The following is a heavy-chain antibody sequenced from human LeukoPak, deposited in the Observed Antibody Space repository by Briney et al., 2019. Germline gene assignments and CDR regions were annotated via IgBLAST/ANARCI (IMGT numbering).Heavy chain of an antibody. CDR3: ARERVYCSGGSCYPYYGMDV. J-gene: IGHJ6*02. Sequence: SGTLSPTCTVSGGSISSGDYYWSWIRQPPGKGLEWIGYIYYSGSTYYNPSLKSRVTISVDTSKNQFSLKLSSVTAADTAVYYCARERVYCSGGSCYPYYGMDVWGQGTTVTVSS. CDR1: GGSISSGDYY. V-gene: IGHV4-30-4*01. D-gene: IGHD2-15*01. CDR2: IYYSGST.